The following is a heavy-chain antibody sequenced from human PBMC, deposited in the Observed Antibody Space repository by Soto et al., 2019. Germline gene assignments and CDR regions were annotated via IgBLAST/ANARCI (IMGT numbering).Heavy chain of an antibody. Sequence: PSETLSLTCTVSGGSISSYYWSWIRQPPGKGLEWIGYIYYSGSTNYNPSLKSRVTISVDTSKNQFSLKLSSVTAADTAVYYCARQFGVGGYSSYYGYHRDQHWGHG. D-gene: IGHD1-26*01. V-gene: IGHV4-59*08. J-gene: IGHJ4*01. CDR1: GGSISSYY. CDR3: ARQFGVGGYSSYYGYHRDQH. CDR2: IYYSGST.